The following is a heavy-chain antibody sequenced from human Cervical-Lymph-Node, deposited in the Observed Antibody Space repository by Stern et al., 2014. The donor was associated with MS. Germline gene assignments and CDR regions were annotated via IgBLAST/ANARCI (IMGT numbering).Heavy chain of an antibody. CDR2: IDTDTGNP. Sequence: VQLEESGSELQEPGASVKVSCWASGYSFTTYGINWVRQAPGQGLEWMGYIDTDTGNPTYAQDFRGRFVFSSDTSVRAAYLQIISLKAEDTAVYYCAREAWPNVDYWGQGTLVTVSS. V-gene: IGHV7-4-1*02. J-gene: IGHJ4*02. CDR3: AREAWPNVDY. CDR1: GYSFTTYG.